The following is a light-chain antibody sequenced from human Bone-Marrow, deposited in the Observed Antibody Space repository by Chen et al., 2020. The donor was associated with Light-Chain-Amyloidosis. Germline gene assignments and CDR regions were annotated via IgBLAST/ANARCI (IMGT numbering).Light chain of an antibody. CDR2: RDT. CDR3: QSADSSGTYEVI. Sequence: SYELTQPPSVSVSPGHTARITCSGEDLPTKYVYWYQQKPGQAPVLVIHRDTERPSGISERFSGSSTGATATLTISEVQAEDEADYHCQSADSSGTYEVIFGGGTKLTVL. V-gene: IGLV3-25*03. J-gene: IGLJ2*01. CDR1: DLPTKY.